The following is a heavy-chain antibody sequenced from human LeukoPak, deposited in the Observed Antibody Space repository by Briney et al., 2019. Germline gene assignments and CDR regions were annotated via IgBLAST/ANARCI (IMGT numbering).Heavy chain of an antibody. CDR3: ARRLPAVGLRSGASDI. J-gene: IGHJ3*02. D-gene: IGHD6-13*01. CDR1: GGSISSYY. V-gene: IGHV4-59*12. Sequence: SETLSLTCTVSGGSISSYYWSWIRQPPGKGLEWIGYIYYSGSTNYNPSLKSRVTISVDTSKNQFSLKLTSVTAADTGTYYCARRLPAVGLRSGASDIWGQGTMVTVSS. CDR2: IYYSGST.